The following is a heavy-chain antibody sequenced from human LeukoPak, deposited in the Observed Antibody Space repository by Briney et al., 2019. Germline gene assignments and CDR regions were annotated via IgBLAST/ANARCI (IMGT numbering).Heavy chain of an antibody. V-gene: IGHV3-53*01. Sequence: GGSLRLSCAASGFTVRSNHMSWVRQAPGKGLEWVSIIYNGGDTYYTDSVKGRFTISRDNSKNTLYLQMNSLRAEDTAVYYCARGAAGGSGGIDYWGQGTLVTVSS. CDR2: IYNGGDT. J-gene: IGHJ4*02. D-gene: IGHD6-13*01. CDR3: ARGAAGGSGGIDY. CDR1: GFTVRSNH.